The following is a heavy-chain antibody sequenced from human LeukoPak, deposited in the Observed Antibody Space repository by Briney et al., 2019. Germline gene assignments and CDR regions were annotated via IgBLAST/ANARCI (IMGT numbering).Heavy chain of an antibody. V-gene: IGHV1-2*02. Sequence: ASVKVSCKASGYTFTGYYIHWVRQAPGQGLEWVGWINPNSGGTNYAQKFQGRVTMTRDTSISTAYMELSRLRSDDTAVYYCARLYSDFWSPYYHWGQGTLVTVSS. J-gene: IGHJ5*02. CDR2: INPNSGGT. CDR3: ARLYSDFWSPYYH. D-gene: IGHD3-3*01. CDR1: GYTFTGYY.